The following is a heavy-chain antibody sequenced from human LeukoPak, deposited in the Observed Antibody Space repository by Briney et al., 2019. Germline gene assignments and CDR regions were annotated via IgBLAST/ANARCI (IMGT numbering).Heavy chain of an antibody. CDR2: INHSGST. V-gene: IGHV4-34*01. D-gene: IGHD5-18*01. Sequence: SETLSLTCAVYGGSFSGYYWSWIRQPPGKGLEWIGEINHSGSTNYNPSLKSRVTISVDTSKNQFSLKLSSVTAADTAVYYCANLVREGYSYAIVDYWGQGTLVTVSS. CDR3: ANLVREGYSYAIVDY. CDR1: GGSFSGYY. J-gene: IGHJ4*02.